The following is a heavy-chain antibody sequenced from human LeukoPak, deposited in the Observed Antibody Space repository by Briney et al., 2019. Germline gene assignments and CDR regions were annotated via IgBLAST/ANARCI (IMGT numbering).Heavy chain of an antibody. CDR1: GYIVTEYY. J-gene: IGHJ6*02. CDR2: INPNSGGT. Sequence: ASVKVSCKASGYIVTEYYMHWVRQAPGEGLEWMGWINPNSGGTNYAQKFQGRVTMTRDASISTAYMELSSLRSDDTAVFYCVRSPLGSYYYYGMDVWGQGTTVTVSS. V-gene: IGHV1-2*02. D-gene: IGHD7-27*01. CDR3: VRSPLGSYYYYGMDV.